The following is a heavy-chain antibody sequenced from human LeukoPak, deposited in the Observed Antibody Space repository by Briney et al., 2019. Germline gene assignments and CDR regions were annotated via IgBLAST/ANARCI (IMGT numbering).Heavy chain of an antibody. CDR2: ISAYNGNT. D-gene: IGHD2-2*02. Sequence: GASVKVSCKASGYTFTSYGISWVRQAPGQGLEWMGWISAYNGNTNYAQKLQGRVTMTTDTSTSTAYMELRSLRSDDTAVYYCARVYGPMKPAAILHWGQGTLVTVSS. CDR1: GYTFTSYG. J-gene: IGHJ4*02. CDR3: ARVYGPMKPAAILH. V-gene: IGHV1-18*01.